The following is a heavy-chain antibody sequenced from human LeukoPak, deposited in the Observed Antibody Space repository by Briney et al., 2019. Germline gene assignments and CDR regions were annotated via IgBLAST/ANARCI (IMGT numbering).Heavy chain of an antibody. Sequence: ASVKVSCKASGYTFTGYYMHWVRQAPGQGLEWMGRINPNSGGTNYAQKFQGRVTMTRDTSISTAYMELSRLRSDVTAVYYCARAVVYYDSSGYYFDYWGQGTLVTVSS. CDR2: INPNSGGT. CDR3: ARAVVYYDSSGYYFDY. CDR1: GYTFTGYY. J-gene: IGHJ4*02. V-gene: IGHV1-2*06. D-gene: IGHD3-22*01.